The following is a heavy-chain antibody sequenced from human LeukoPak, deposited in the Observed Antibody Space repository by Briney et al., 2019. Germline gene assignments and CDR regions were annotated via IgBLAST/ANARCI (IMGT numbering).Heavy chain of an antibody. V-gene: IGHV1-69*13. D-gene: IGHD3-9*01. Sequence: ASVKVSCKASGNSISNYAVSWVRQAPGQGFEWMGEIIPIFGTANYAQKFQGRVTITADESTSTAYMELSSLRSEDTAVYYCARDLPGDLYYYYGMDVWGQGTTVTVSS. CDR2: IIPIFGTA. CDR1: GNSISNYA. CDR3: ARDLPGDLYYYYGMDV. J-gene: IGHJ6*02.